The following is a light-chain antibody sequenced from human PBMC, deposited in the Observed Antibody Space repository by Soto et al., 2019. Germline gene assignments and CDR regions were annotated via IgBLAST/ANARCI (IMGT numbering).Light chain of an antibody. J-gene: IGLJ1*01. CDR2: EVS. CDR3: CSYGGRNXFYV. CDR1: SSDIGTYYY. V-gene: IGLV2-8*01. Sequence: QSALAQPPSASGSPGQSVTISCTGTSSDIGTYYYVSWYQHLPDKAPKLIIYEVSKRPSGVPDRFSGSKSGNTASLTVSGLQAEDEGDYYCCSYGGRNXFYVVGTGTKVXVX.